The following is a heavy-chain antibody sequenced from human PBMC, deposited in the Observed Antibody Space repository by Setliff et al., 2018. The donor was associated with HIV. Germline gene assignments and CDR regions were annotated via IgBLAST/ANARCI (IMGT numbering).Heavy chain of an antibody. CDR1: GFSFSTYG. D-gene: IGHD3-3*01. CDR2: LSYAGSIK. Sequence: GGSLRLSCSASGFSFSTYGMHWVRQAPGKGLEWVAFLSYAGSIKNYADSVRGRFTISRDNSKNTLYLQMDSLRAEDTAFYYCARDFETYYDFWSGYKPTSAFDIWGQGTMVTVSS. V-gene: IGHV3-30*03. CDR3: ARDFETYYDFWSGYKPTSAFDI. J-gene: IGHJ3*02.